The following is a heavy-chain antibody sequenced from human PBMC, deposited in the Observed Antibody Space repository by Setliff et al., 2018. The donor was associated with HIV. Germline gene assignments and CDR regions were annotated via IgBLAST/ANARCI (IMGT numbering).Heavy chain of an antibody. Sequence: GGSLRLSCAASGFTFSSHWMHWVRQAPGKGLVWVPRIKSDGSSTAYADSVKGRFTISRDNAKSTLYLQMNSLRVEDTAVYYCAREDVTTSGLDIWGQGTMVTVSS. CDR3: AREDVTTSGLDI. V-gene: IGHV3-74*01. J-gene: IGHJ3*02. D-gene: IGHD4-17*01. CDR2: IKSDGSST. CDR1: GFTFSSHW.